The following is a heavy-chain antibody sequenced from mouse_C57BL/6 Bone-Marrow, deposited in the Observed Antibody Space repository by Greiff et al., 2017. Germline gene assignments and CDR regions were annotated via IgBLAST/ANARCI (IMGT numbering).Heavy chain of an antibody. Sequence: VQLQPPGAELVKPGASVKLSCKASGYTFTSYWMQWVKQRPGQGLEWIGEIDPSDSYTNYNHKFKGKATLTVDTSSSTAYIHLSSLTSEDSAVYYGAKYGYYYAMDYWGQGTSVTVSS. V-gene: IGHV1-50*01. CDR3: AKYGYYYAMDY. CDR1: GYTFTSYW. J-gene: IGHJ4*01. CDR2: IDPSDSYT. D-gene: IGHD2-2*01.